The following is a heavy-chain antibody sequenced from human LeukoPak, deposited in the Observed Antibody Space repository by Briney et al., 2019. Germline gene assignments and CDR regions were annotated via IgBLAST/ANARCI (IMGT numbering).Heavy chain of an antibody. J-gene: IGHJ6*02. V-gene: IGHV4-39*07. Sequence: SETLSLTCTVSGGSISSSSYYWAWIRQSPGKGLEWIGSMYYSGSTYYNPSLKSRVTMSVDTSKNQFSLNLNSVTAADTAVYYCARDDIRMIRGVVITTLRFYGMDVWGQGTTVTVSS. CDR3: ARDDIRMIRGVVITTLRFYGMDV. CDR2: MYYSGST. CDR1: GGSISSSSYY. D-gene: IGHD3-10*01.